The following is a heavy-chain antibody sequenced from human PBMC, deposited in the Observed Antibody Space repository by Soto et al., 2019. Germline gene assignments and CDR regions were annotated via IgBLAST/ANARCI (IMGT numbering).Heavy chain of an antibody. CDR3: ARTLPAQQLVRADYYGMDV. J-gene: IGHJ6*02. CDR1: GGSISSDDYY. D-gene: IGHD6-13*01. V-gene: IGHV4-30-4*02. Sequence: SETLSLTCTVSGGSISSDDYYWSWIRQPPGKGLEWIGYIYHSGSSYYNPSLKSRVTISVDTSKNQFSLKLSSVTAADTAVYYCARTLPAQQLVRADYYGMDVWGQGTTVTVSS. CDR2: IYHSGSS.